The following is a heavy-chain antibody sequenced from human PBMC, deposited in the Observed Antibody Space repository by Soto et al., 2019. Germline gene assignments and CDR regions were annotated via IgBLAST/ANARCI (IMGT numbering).Heavy chain of an antibody. V-gene: IGHV3-23*01. CDR3: AKGAGGSGPIRLDY. J-gene: IGHJ4*02. D-gene: IGHD3-10*01. CDR2: ISGSGSST. CDR1: GFTFSSSV. Sequence: EVQLLESGGGLVQPGGSLRLSCVASGFTFSSSVMNWVRQAPGRGLEWVSGISGSGSSTDYAHSVRGRFTISRDNSKNTLYLQMSSLGAADTAVYYCAKGAGGSGPIRLDYWGQGTLVSVSS.